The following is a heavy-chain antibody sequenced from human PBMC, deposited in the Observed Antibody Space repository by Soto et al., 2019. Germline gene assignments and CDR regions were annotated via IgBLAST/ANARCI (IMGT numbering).Heavy chain of an antibody. Sequence: SETLSLTCSVSGGSINYNSYYWGWIRQPPGQGLEWIGSVFYTGTTYCSPSLESRVTISVDTSKNSFSLNLTSVTAADTAVYFCARLVVVSPVANVWGQGTLVTVSS. J-gene: IGHJ4*02. CDR3: ARLVVVSPVANV. D-gene: IGHD2-2*01. CDR1: GGSINYNSYY. V-gene: IGHV4-39*02. CDR2: VFYTGTT.